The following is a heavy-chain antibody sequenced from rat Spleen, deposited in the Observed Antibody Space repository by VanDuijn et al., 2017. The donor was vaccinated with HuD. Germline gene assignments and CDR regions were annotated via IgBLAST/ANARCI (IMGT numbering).Heavy chain of an antibody. V-gene: IGHV5-29*01. CDR1: GFTFSNYG. D-gene: IGHD1-2*01. Sequence: EVQVVESGGGLVQPGRSLKLSCAASGFTFSNYGMAWVRQAPTKGLEWVATINYDGTSTHYRDSVKGRFTTSRDNAKSTLYLQMDSLRSEDTATYYCARLGIAAIGNWFGYWGQGTLVTVSS. J-gene: IGHJ3*01. CDR2: INYDGTST. CDR3: ARLGIAAIGNWFGY.